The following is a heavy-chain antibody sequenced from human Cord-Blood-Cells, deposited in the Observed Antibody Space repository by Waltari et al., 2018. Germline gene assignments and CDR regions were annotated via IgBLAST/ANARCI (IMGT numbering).Heavy chain of an antibody. J-gene: IGHJ4*02. CDR2: IYWDDDK. V-gene: IGHV2-5*02. CDR3: AHRRVGWATYYVDY. CDR1: GFSLSTSGVG. Sequence: QITLKESGPTLVKPTQTLTLTCTFSGFSLSTSGVGVGWIRQPPGKALEWLALIYWDDDKRYSPSLKSRLTITKDTSKNQVVLTMTNMDHVDTATYYCAHRRVGWATYYVDYWGQGTLVTVSS. D-gene: IGHD6-19*01.